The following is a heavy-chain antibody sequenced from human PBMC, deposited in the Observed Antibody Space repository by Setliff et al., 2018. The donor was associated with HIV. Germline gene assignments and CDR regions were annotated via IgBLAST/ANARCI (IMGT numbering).Heavy chain of an antibody. D-gene: IGHD5-18*01. J-gene: IGHJ4*02. V-gene: IGHV1-2*02. CDR1: GYTFPNYY. Sequence: GASVKVSCKASGYTFPNYYMHWVRQAPGQGLEWMGWINPNSGGTNYAQKFQGRVTMTRDTSISTAYMELSRLRSDDTAVYYCARTLPQYTNLFDYWGQGTLVTVSS. CDR3: ARTLPQYTNLFDY. CDR2: INPNSGGT.